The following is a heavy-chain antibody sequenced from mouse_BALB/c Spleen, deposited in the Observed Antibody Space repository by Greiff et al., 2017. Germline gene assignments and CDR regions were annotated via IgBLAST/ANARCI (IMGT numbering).Heavy chain of an antibody. CDR2: INPSNGRT. J-gene: IGHJ3*01. D-gene: IGHD1-2*01. Sequence: QVQLKQPGAELVKPGASVKLSCKASGYTFTSYWMHWVKQRPGQGLEWIGEINPSNGRTNYNDKFKSKATLTVDKSSSTAYMQLSSLTSEDSAVYYCAEGLRLRGFAYWGQGTLVTVSA. CDR3: AEGLRLRGFAY. V-gene: IGHV1S81*02. CDR1: GYTFTSYW.